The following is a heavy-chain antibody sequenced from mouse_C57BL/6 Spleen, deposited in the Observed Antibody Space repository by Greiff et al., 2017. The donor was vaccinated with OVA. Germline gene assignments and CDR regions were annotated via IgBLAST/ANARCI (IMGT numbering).Heavy chain of an antibody. Sequence: VQLQQSGPELVKPGASVKISCKASGYTFTDYYMNWVKQSHGKSLEWIGDINPNNGGTSYNQKFKGKATLTVDKSSSTAYMELRSLTSEDSAVFYCARGAVPLDYWGPGTTLTDSS. CDR2: INPNNGGT. CDR1: GYTFTDYY. CDR3: ARGAVPLDY. D-gene: IGHD1-1*01. V-gene: IGHV1-26*01. J-gene: IGHJ2*01.